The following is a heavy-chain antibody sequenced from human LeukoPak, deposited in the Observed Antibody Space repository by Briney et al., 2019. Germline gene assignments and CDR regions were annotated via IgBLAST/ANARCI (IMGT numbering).Heavy chain of an antibody. Sequence: ASVKVSCKASGYTFTSYGISWVRQAPGQGLEWMGWISAYNGNTNYAQKLQGRVTMTTDTSTCTAYMELRSLRSDDTAVYYCARDIGEVGATEFDYWGQGTLVTVSS. CDR1: GYTFTSYG. CDR2: ISAYNGNT. J-gene: IGHJ4*02. V-gene: IGHV1-18*01. D-gene: IGHD1-26*01. CDR3: ARDIGEVGATEFDY.